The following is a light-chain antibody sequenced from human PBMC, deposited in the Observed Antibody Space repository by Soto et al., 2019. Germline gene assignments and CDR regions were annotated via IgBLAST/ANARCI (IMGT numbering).Light chain of an antibody. V-gene: IGKV2-28*01. CDR2: LGS. J-gene: IGKJ2*01. Sequence: DIVMTQSPLSLPITPGEPASISCRSSQSLLHSNGYNYLDWYLQKPGQSPQLLIYLGSNRASGVPYRFSGSGSGTDFTLKISRVEAEDVGVYYCMQALRTRTFGQGTKLEIK. CDR1: QSLLHSNGYNY. CDR3: MQALRTRT.